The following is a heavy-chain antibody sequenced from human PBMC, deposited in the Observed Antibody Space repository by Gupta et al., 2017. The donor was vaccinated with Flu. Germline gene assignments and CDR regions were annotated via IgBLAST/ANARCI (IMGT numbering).Heavy chain of an antibody. V-gene: IGHV3-9*01. CDR1: GFTFDDYA. D-gene: IGHD3-22*01. Sequence: EVQLVESGGGLVQPGRSLRLSCAASGFTFDDYAMHWVRQAPGKGLEWVSGISWNSGSIGYADSVKGRFTISRDNAKNSLYLQMNSLRAEDTALYYCAKENDSSGLGAFDIWGQGTMVTVSS. CDR2: ISWNSGSI. CDR3: AKENDSSGLGAFDI. J-gene: IGHJ3*02.